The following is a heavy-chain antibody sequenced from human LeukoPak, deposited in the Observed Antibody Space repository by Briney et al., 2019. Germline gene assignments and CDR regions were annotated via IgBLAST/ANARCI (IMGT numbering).Heavy chain of an antibody. Sequence: GASVKVSCKASGYTFTGYYMHWVRQAPGQGLEWMGWINPNSGGTNYAQKFQGRVTITRNTSISTAYMELSSLRSEDTAVYYCARVRSGYSSSWIYYYYYMDVWGKGTTVTVSS. CDR2: INPNSGGT. CDR1: GYTFTGYY. CDR3: ARVRSGYSSSWIYYYYYMDV. J-gene: IGHJ6*03. V-gene: IGHV1-2*02. D-gene: IGHD6-13*01.